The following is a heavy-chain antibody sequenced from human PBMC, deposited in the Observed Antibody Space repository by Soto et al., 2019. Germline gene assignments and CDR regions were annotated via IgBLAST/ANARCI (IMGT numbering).Heavy chain of an antibody. CDR3: ARLSRYDSWSGYYGGHDY. CDR1: GYSFTSYW. J-gene: IGHJ4*02. Sequence: PGESLKISCKGSGYSFTSYWIGWVRQMPGKGLEWMGIIYPGDSDTRYSPSFQGQVTISADKSISTAYLQWSSLKASDTAMYYCARLSRYDSWSGYYGGHDYWGQGTLVT. V-gene: IGHV5-51*01. D-gene: IGHD3-3*01. CDR2: IYPGDSDT.